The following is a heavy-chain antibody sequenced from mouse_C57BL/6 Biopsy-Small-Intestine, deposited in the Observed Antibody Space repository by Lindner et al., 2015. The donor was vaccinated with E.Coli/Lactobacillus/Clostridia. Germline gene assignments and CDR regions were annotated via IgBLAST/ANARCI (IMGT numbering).Heavy chain of an antibody. CDR2: IWTGGGT. CDR1: GFSLTSYA. J-gene: IGHJ4*01. Sequence: VQLQESGPGLVAPSQSLSITCTVSGFSLTSYAISWVRQPPGKGLEWLGVIWTGGGTNYNSALKSRLSISKDNSKSQVFLKMNSLQTDDTARYYCARNREIYYDYYYAMDYWIKEPQSPSPQ. CDR3: ARNREIYYDYYYAMDY. V-gene: IGHV2-9-1*01. D-gene: IGHD2-4*01.